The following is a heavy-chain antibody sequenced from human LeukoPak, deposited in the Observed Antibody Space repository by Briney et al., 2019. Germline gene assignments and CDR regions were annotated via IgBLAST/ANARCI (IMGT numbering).Heavy chain of an antibody. D-gene: IGHD2-8*01. Sequence: GGSLRLSCTASGFTFGDYAITWVRQAPGMGLEWVGFIRSKGYGGTTEYAASVKGRFTISRDDSKGIAYLQMNSLKTEDTAVYYCTRMLCTNGICYFDYWGQGTLVTVSS. CDR3: TRMLCTNGICYFDY. V-gene: IGHV3-49*04. J-gene: IGHJ4*02. CDR2: IRSKGYGGTT. CDR1: GFTFGDYA.